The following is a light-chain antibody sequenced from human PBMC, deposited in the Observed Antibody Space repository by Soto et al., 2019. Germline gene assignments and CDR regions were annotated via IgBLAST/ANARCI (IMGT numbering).Light chain of an antibody. CDR1: QSVSSSY. CDR3: QQYGSSPWT. J-gene: IGKJ1*01. Sequence: EIVLTQSPGTLSLSPGERATLSCRASQSVSSSYLAWYPQTPGQAPRLLIYGASSRATGIPDRFSGSGSGTDFTLTISRLEPEEFAVYFCQQYGSSPWTFGQGTKVEIK. V-gene: IGKV3-20*01. CDR2: GAS.